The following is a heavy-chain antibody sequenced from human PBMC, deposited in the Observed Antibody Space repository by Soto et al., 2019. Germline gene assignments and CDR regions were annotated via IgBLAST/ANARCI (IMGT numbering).Heavy chain of an antibody. CDR1: GGSISSGDYY. D-gene: IGHD2-2*01. CDR2: VYYSGTT. CDR3: GRDSPAARGDWFDP. V-gene: IGHV4-30-4*01. Sequence: QVQLQESGPGLVKPSQTLSLTCTVSGGSISSGDYYWSWIRQPPGKGLEWIGYVYYSGTTYYNPSLRSRVTISVDTSKNQFSLKLSSVTAADTAVYYCGRDSPAARGDWFDPWGQGTLVTVSS. J-gene: IGHJ5*02.